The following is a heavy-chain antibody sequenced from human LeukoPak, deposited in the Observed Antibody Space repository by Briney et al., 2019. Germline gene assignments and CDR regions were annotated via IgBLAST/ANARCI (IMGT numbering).Heavy chain of an antibody. V-gene: IGHV1-2*02. CDR1: GYTFTGYY. CDR3: ARDYYGSGSYYWFDP. D-gene: IGHD3-10*01. Sequence: ASVKVSSKASGYTFTGYYMHWVRQAPGQGLEWMGWINPNSGGTNYAQKFQGRVTMTRDTSISTAYMELSRLRSDDTAVYYCARDYYGSGSYYWFDPWGQGTLVTVSS. CDR2: INPNSGGT. J-gene: IGHJ5*02.